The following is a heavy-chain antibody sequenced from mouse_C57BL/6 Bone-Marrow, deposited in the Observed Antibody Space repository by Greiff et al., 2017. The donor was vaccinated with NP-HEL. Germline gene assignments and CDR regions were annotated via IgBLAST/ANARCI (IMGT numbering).Heavy chain of an antibody. Sequence: QVQLQQSGAELMKPGASVTLSCKATGYTFTGYWIEWVKQRPGHGLEWIGEILPGSGSTNYNEKFKGKATFTADTSSNTAYMQISSLTTEDSAIYYCARWIRYYGSSLNYYAMDYWGQGTSVTVSS. J-gene: IGHJ4*01. D-gene: IGHD1-1*01. CDR1: GYTFTGYW. CDR2: ILPGSGST. CDR3: ARWIRYYGSSLNYYAMDY. V-gene: IGHV1-9*01.